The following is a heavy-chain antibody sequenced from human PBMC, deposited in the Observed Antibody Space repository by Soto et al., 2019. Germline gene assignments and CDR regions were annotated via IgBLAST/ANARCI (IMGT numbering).Heavy chain of an antibody. J-gene: IGHJ3*02. D-gene: IGHD4-17*01. CDR1: GFTVSSNY. Sequence: AGSLSLSCAASGFTVSSNYMSWVRQAPGKGLEWVSVIYSGGSTYYADSVKGRFTISRDNSKNTLYLQMNSLRAEDTAVYYCARDHRGTTVKPLNSDAFDIWGQGTMVTVSS. V-gene: IGHV3-53*01. CDR2: IYSGGST. CDR3: ARDHRGTTVKPLNSDAFDI.